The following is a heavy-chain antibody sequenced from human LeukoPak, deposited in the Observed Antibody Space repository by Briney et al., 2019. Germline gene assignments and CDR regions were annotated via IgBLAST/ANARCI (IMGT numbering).Heavy chain of an antibody. D-gene: IGHD3-22*01. Sequence: GASVKVSCKASGYTFTGYYMHWVRQAPGQGLEWMGGIIPIFGTANYAQKFQGRVTITADESTSTAYMELSSLRSEDTAVYYCAREDYDSSGYYPFDYWGQGTLVTVSS. CDR1: GYTFTGYY. V-gene: IGHV1-69*13. J-gene: IGHJ4*02. CDR2: IIPIFGTA. CDR3: AREDYDSSGYYPFDY.